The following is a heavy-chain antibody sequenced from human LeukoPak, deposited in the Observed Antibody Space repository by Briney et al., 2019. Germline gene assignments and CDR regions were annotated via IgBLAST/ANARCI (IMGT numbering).Heavy chain of an antibody. D-gene: IGHD5-18*01. CDR1: GFTFSDYY. Sequence: GGSLRLSCAASGFTFSDYYMSWIRQAPGKGLEWVSYISSSSSYIYYADSVKGRFTISRDNAKNSLYLQMNSLRAEDTAVYYCARDNSYDPLDYWGQGTLVTVSS. CDR2: ISSSSSYI. J-gene: IGHJ4*02. CDR3: ARDNSYDPLDY. V-gene: IGHV3-11*06.